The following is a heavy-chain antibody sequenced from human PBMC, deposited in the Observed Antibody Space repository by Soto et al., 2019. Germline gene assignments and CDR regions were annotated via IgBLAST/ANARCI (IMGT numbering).Heavy chain of an antibody. CDR1: GRTFIINADF. CDR3: VKRSLLVAPT. CDR2: IDNGGNT. Sequence: KPSETLSLTCTVSGRTFIINADFLYFACILQPPGKGLEWIGSIDNGGNTYYNPPPKSRVIISADTSKNQFSLSLNSVTAADTAVYYSVKRSLLVAPTWGQGILVTVSS. D-gene: IGHD2-21*01. V-gene: IGHV4-39*01. J-gene: IGHJ4*02.